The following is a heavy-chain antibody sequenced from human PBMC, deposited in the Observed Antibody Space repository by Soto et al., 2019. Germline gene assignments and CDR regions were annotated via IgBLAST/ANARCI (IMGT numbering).Heavy chain of an antibody. CDR1: RGTFSSYS. Sequence: GASEKVSCKASRGTFSSYSISWVRQAPVQGLEWMGGIIPIFGTANYAQKFQGRVTITADESTSTAYMGLSSLRSEDTAVYYCARFSGYDFWSGYYFDYWGQGTLVTVSS. CDR3: ARFSGYDFWSGYYFDY. V-gene: IGHV1-69*13. J-gene: IGHJ4*02. CDR2: IIPIFGTA. D-gene: IGHD3-3*01.